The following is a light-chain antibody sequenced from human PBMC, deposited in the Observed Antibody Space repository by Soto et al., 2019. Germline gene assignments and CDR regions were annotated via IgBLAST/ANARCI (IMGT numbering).Light chain of an antibody. V-gene: IGKV3-20*01. J-gene: IGKJ5*01. CDR1: QSVNSDY. CDR2: GAS. CDR3: LHYGGSPLT. Sequence: NVVTLSPGTLSLSTGERATLPCRASQSVNSDYLAWFQQKPGQAPRLLIYGASTRTTGIPDRFSGSGSGTDFTLTIGRLEPGDFAVYYCLHYGGSPLTFGQRTRLEIK.